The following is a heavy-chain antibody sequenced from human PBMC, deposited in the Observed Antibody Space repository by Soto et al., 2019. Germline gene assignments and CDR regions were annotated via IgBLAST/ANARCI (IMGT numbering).Heavy chain of an antibody. CDR2: INHSGST. Sequence: SETLSLTCAVYGGSFSGYYWSWIRQPPGKGLEWIGEINHSGSTNYNPSLESRVTISVDTSKNQFSLKLSSVTAADTAVYYSARAPIAVAGTGYYYYGLDVRGQGTTVT. D-gene: IGHD6-19*01. CDR3: ARAPIAVAGTGYYYYGLDV. J-gene: IGHJ6*02. CDR1: GGSFSGYY. V-gene: IGHV4-34*01.